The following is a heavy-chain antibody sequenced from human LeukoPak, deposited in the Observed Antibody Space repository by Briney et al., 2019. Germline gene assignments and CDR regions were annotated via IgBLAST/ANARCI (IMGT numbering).Heavy chain of an antibody. CDR1: GFTFSSYG. J-gene: IGHJ4*02. CDR2: IRYDGSNK. Sequence: SGGSLRLSCAASGFTFSSYGMHWVRQAPGKGLEWVAFIRYDGSNKYYADSVKGRFTISRDNSKNTLYLQMNSLRAEDTAVYYCAKDLLRIYDYWGQGTLVTVSS. CDR3: AKDLLRIYDY. V-gene: IGHV3-30*02. D-gene: IGHD2-15*01.